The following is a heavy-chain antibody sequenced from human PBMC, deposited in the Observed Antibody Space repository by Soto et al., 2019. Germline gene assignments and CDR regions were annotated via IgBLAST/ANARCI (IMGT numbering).Heavy chain of an antibody. Sequence: QVQLVQSGAEVKKPGASVKVSCKASGYTFISYDINWVRQATGQGLEWMGWMNPNSGNTGYAQKFQGRVTMTRNTSISTAYMELSSLRSEVTAVYYCATAPKYGDYWADGMDVWGQGTTVTVS. CDR2: MNPNSGNT. V-gene: IGHV1-8*01. J-gene: IGHJ6*02. D-gene: IGHD4-17*01. CDR1: GYTFISYD. CDR3: ATAPKYGDYWADGMDV.